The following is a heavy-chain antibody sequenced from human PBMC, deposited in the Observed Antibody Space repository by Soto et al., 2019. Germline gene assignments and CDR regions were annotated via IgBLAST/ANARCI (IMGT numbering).Heavy chain of an antibody. CDR3: AKRSSSWTFDY. J-gene: IGHJ4*02. D-gene: IGHD6-13*01. V-gene: IGHV3-48*01. CDR1: GFTFSSYS. Sequence: GSLRLSCAASGFTFSSYSMNWVRQAPGKGLEWVSYISTSGNTIYYADSVKGRFTISRDNAKNSLYLQMNSLRAEDAAVYYCAKRSSSWTFDYWGQGTLVTVSS. CDR2: ISTSGNTI.